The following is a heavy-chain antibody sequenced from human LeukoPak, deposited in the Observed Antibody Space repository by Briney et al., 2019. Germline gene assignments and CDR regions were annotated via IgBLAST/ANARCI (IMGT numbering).Heavy chain of an antibody. CDR3: VGDGRDGYNKYFHQ. D-gene: IGHD5-24*01. CDR1: GFTFSTYV. J-gene: IGHJ1*01. Sequence: GGSLRLSCSASGFTFSTYVIHWGRQAPGKGLEYVSVISANGGSTSYAASMKGRFITSRDNSKNTVYLQMSSLRAEDTATYYCVGDGRDGYNKYFHQWGQGTLVTVSS. CDR2: ISANGGST. V-gene: IGHV3-64D*06.